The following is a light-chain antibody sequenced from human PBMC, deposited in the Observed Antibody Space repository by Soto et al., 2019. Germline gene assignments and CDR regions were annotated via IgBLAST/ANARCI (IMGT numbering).Light chain of an antibody. CDR2: GAS. CDR3: QQYNNWPLTT. V-gene: IGKV3-15*01. J-gene: IGKJ5*01. CDR1: QSVSSN. Sequence: EMVMAQSLATVSVSAGERAAVSCRASQSVSSNLAWYQQKPGQAPRLLIYGASTRATRIPARFSGSGSGTEFTLTISILQSEDFAVYYCQQYNNWPLTTFGQGARLEI.